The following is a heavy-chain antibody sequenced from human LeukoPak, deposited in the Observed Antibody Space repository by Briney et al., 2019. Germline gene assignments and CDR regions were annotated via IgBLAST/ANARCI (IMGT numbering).Heavy chain of an antibody. CDR2: VKGGGAGA. J-gene: IGHJ3*02. CDR1: GFTFGNFA. CDR3: AKASSSYGNDAFDI. Sequence: GGSLRLSCAASGFTFGNFAMSWVRHVPEKRLEWVSTVKGGGAGAHYADSVKGRFTISRDNSRNTLYMEMNSLRAEDTAVYFCAKASSSYGNDAFDIWGQGTKVTVSS. D-gene: IGHD5-18*01. V-gene: IGHV3-23*01.